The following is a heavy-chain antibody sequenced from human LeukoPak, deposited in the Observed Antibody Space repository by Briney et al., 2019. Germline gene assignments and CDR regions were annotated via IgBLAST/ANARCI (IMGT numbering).Heavy chain of an antibody. CDR1: GGSFSGYY. Sequence: SETLSLTCAVYGGSFSGYYCSWIRQPPGKWLEWIGEINHSGSTNYNPSLKSRVTISADTSKNQFSLKLSSVTAADTAVYYCARDDYGCSSTSCYFWYFDLWGRGTLVTVSS. CDR2: INHSGST. V-gene: IGHV4-34*01. CDR3: ARDDYGCSSTSCYFWYFDL. D-gene: IGHD2-2*01. J-gene: IGHJ2*01.